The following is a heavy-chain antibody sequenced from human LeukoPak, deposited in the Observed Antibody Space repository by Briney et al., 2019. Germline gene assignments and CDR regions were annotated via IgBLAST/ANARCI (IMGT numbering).Heavy chain of an antibody. CDR2: IYHSGST. V-gene: IGHV4-4*02. D-gene: IGHD1-26*01. Sequence: SETLSLTCAVSGGSISSSNWWSWVRQPPGKGLEWIGEIYHSGSTNYNPSLKSRVTISVDTSKNQFSLKLSSVTAADTAVYYCARHSGSYLPSNYWGQGTLVTVSS. CDR1: GGSISSSNW. J-gene: IGHJ4*02. CDR3: ARHSGSYLPSNY.